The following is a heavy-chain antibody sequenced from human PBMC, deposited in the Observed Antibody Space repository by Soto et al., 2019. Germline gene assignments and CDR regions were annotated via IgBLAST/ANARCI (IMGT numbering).Heavy chain of an antibody. CDR1: GFSLTTYGVG. D-gene: IGHD1-26*01. CDR2: VYWDDDE. V-gene: IGHV2-5*02. Sequence: GPTLVNPTQTLTLTCTFSGFSLTTYGVGVAWIRQPPGKDLEWLALVYWDDDERYNPSLKSRLSITKDTSRNQVVLTMTDMDPVDTATYFCAHRRKLGVGLGPWGQGTLVTVSS. CDR3: AHRRKLGVGLGP. J-gene: IGHJ5*02.